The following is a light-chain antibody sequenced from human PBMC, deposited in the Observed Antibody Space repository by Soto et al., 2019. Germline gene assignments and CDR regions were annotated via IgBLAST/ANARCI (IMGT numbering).Light chain of an antibody. Sequence: QSALTQPASVSGSPGQSITISCAGTSSDVGVYDFVSWYQQHPGKAPKLLIYDVNNRPAWISNRFSGFKSGNTASLTISGLQAEDEADYYCSSYTTSTTRVFGGGTKLTVL. V-gene: IGLV2-14*03. J-gene: IGLJ2*01. CDR2: DVN. CDR3: SSYTTSTTRV. CDR1: SSDVGVYDF.